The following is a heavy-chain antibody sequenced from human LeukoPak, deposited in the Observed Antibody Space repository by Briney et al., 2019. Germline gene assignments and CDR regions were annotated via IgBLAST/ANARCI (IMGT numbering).Heavy chain of an antibody. CDR1: GFTFSSYG. Sequence: GGSLRLSCAASGFTFSSYGMHWVRQAPGKGLEWVAVISYDGSNKYYADSVKGRFTISRDNSKNTLYLQMNSLRAEDTAMYYCAKDRRGAVAGTDYYYGMDVWGQGTTVTVSS. J-gene: IGHJ6*02. D-gene: IGHD6-19*01. CDR2: ISYDGSNK. CDR3: AKDRRGAVAGTDYYYGMDV. V-gene: IGHV3-30*18.